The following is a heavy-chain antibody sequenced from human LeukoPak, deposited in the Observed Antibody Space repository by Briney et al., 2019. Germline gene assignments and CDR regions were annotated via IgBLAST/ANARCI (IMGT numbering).Heavy chain of an antibody. Sequence: SETLSLTCSVSGVSISSSYWSWIRQPPRKRLEWIGFIHQNGNTNYNPSLKSRVTMSVDTSKNQFSLQMRSVTAADTAVYYCARGYYDGSGYSNAFDIWGQGTMVAV. CDR2: IHQNGNT. CDR1: GVSISSSY. J-gene: IGHJ3*02. CDR3: ARGYYDGSGYSNAFDI. D-gene: IGHD3-22*01. V-gene: IGHV4-59*01.